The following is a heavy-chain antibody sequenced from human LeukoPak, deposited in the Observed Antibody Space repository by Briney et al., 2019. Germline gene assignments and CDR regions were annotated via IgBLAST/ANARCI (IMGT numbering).Heavy chain of an antibody. Sequence: ASVKVSCKASGGTFSSYAISWVRQAPGQGLEWMGGIIPIFGTANYAQKFQGRVTITADESTSTAYMELSSLRSEDTAVYYCARDRNYDSSGYYRSFLGYWGQGTLVTVSS. J-gene: IGHJ4*02. CDR2: IIPIFGTA. V-gene: IGHV1-69*13. D-gene: IGHD3-22*01. CDR1: GGTFSSYA. CDR3: ARDRNYDSSGYYRSFLGY.